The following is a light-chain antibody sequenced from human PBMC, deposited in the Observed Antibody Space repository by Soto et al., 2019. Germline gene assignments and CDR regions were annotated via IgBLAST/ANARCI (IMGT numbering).Light chain of an antibody. CDR3: HQTAGSLTWT. CDR2: DAS. J-gene: IGKJ1*01. CDR1: QPIRYS. V-gene: IGKV1-39*01. Sequence: DIQMTQSPSSLSASVGDRVTITCRASQPIRYSLNWYQQKPGKSPKVLIYDASTWQSGVPPRFSGSGSGTDFALTISSLQPEDFATYYCHQTAGSLTWTFGQGTRVEAK.